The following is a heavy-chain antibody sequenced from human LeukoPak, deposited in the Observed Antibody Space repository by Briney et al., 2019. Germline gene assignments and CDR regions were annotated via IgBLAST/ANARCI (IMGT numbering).Heavy chain of an antibody. V-gene: IGHV7-4-1*02. J-gene: IGHJ4*02. CDR3: ARGGPFDS. CDR2: IDTNTGNP. CDR1: GYTFTDYT. Sequence: ASVKVSCKASGYTFTDYTINWVRQAPGQGPEWMGWIDTNTGNPTYAQGFTGRFVFSLDTSVTTAYLQISSLKAEDTAVYYCARGGPFDSWGQGTLVTVSS.